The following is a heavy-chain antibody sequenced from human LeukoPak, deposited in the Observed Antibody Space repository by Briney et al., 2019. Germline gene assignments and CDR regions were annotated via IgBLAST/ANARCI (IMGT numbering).Heavy chain of an antibody. CDR2: ISSRGSTI. D-gene: IGHD4-11*01. J-gene: IGHJ6*02. CDR3: ARIMTNHYYYYGMDV. Sequence: GGSLRLSCAASGFTFSDYYMSWIRQAPGKGLEGVSYISSRGSTIYYADSVKGRFTISRDNAKNSLYLQMNSLRAEDTAVYYCARIMTNHYYYYGMDVWGQGTTVTVSS. CDR1: GFTFSDYY. V-gene: IGHV3-11*01.